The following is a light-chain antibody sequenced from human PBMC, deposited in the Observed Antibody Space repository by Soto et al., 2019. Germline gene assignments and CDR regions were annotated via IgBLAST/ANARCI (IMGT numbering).Light chain of an antibody. CDR3: MIWHNTAYV. CDR1: SDINVGNYK. CDR2: YKSDSDK. Sequence: QLVLTQPSSLSASPGASASLTCTLRSDINVGNYKIYWYQQKPGSPPQYLLSYKSDSDKQQGSGVPSRFSGSKDGSANAGILLISGLQSEDEADYYCMIWHNTAYVFGTGTKVTVL. J-gene: IGLJ1*01. V-gene: IGLV5-45*03.